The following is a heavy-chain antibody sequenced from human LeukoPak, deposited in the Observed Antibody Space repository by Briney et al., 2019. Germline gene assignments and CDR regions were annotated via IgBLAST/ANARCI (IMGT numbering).Heavy chain of an antibody. CDR2: IKPDGSEK. D-gene: IGHD3-10*01. V-gene: IGHV3-7*01. Sequence: PGGSLRLSCAASGFTFNTYWMSWVRQAPGKGLEWVANIKPDGSEKHYMDSVKGRFTISRDNAKNSLYLQMNSLRAEDTAVYYCATYYGSGSYSNNLIDYWGQGTLVTVSS. J-gene: IGHJ4*02. CDR1: GFTFNTYW. CDR3: ATYYGSGSYSNNLIDY.